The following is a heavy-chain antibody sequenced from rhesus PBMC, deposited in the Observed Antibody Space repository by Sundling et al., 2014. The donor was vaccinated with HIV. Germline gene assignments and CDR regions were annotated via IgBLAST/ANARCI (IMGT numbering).Heavy chain of an antibody. CDR2: ISYDGSKK. Sequence: EVQLVESGGGLVQPGGSLRLSCTASGFIFSTYDMHWVRQAPGKGLEWVAIISYDGSKKYYADSVKHRFTISRDTSKNMLYLQMNSLQLQDTAVYYCASELTAPAYFDYWGQGVLVTVSS. CDR1: GFIFSTYD. J-gene: IGHJ4*01. CDR3: ASELTAPAYFDY. D-gene: IGHD2-15*01. V-gene: IGHV3-54*02.